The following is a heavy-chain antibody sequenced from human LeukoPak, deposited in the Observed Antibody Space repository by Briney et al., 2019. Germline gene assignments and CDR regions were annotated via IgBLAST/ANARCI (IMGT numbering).Heavy chain of an antibody. CDR3: ARDRNIVVVTALRDYYFGMDV. V-gene: IGHV1-46*01. J-gene: IGHJ6*04. Sequence: ASVKVSCKASGYTFTSYYMHWVRQAPGQGLEWMGIINPSGGSTSYAQKFQGRVTMTRDTSTSTVYMELSSLRSEDTAVYYCARDRNIVVVTALRDYYFGMDVWGKGTTVTVSS. D-gene: IGHD2-21*02. CDR2: INPSGGST. CDR1: GYTFTSYY.